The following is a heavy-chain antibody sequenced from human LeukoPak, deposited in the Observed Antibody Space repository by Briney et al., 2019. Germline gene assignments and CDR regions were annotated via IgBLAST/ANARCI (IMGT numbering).Heavy chain of an antibody. Sequence: SETLSLTCTVSGGSISSYYWSWIRQPPGKGLEWIGYIYYSGSTNYNPSLKSRVTISVDTSKNQFSLRLSSVTAADTAVYYCARVSGCSGGSCYSPSYYYYMDVWGKGTTVTVSS. CDR3: ARVSGCSGGSCYSPSYYYYMDV. CDR2: IYYSGST. V-gene: IGHV4-59*01. CDR1: GGSISSYY. J-gene: IGHJ6*03. D-gene: IGHD2-15*01.